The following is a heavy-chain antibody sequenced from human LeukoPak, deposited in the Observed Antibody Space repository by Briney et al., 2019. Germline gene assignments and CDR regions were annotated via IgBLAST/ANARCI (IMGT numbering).Heavy chain of an antibody. Sequence: GGSLRLSCAATGITVSSNYMSWVRQAPGKGLEWVSVIYSGGSTYYGDSVKGRFTISRDNSKNTLYLQMNSLRAEDTAVYYCTTEYYYDSSGYFLTWFDYWGQGTLVTVSS. CDR1: GITVSSNY. D-gene: IGHD3-22*01. V-gene: IGHV3-53*01. CDR3: TTEYYYDSSGYFLTWFDY. J-gene: IGHJ4*02. CDR2: IYSGGST.